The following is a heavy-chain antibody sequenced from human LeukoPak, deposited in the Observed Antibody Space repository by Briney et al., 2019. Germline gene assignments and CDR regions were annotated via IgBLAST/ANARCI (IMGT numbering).Heavy chain of an antibody. V-gene: IGHV3-7*01. Sequence: GGSLRLSCAASDFSFSSSTMSWVRQAAGKGLEWVAKMKEDGSDEKYVDSVKGRFTISRDNAKNSLYLQMNSLRPGDTAVYFCVVGGAGGGYFPNWGQGSLVIVSS. J-gene: IGHJ1*01. D-gene: IGHD3-16*01. CDR1: DFSFSSST. CDR3: VVGGAGGGYFPN. CDR2: MKEDGSDE.